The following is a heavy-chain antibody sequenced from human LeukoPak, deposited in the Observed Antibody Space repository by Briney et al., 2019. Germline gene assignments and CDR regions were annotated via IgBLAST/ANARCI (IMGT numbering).Heavy chain of an antibody. CDR2: ISYDGSNK. CDR3: AKDLGAGTFLDY. J-gene: IGHJ4*02. Sequence: GGSLRLSCAASGFTFSSYAMHWVRQAPGKGLEWVAVISYDGSNKYYADSAKGRFTISRDNSKNTLYLQMNSLRAEDTAVYYCAKDLGAGTFLDYWGQGTLVTVSS. D-gene: IGHD6-19*01. CDR1: GFTFSSYA. V-gene: IGHV3-30*04.